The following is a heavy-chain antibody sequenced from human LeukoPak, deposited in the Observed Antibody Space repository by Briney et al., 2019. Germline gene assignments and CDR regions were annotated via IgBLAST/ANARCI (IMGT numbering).Heavy chain of an antibody. CDR2: IYHSGST. V-gene: IGHV4-38-2*01. J-gene: IGHJ6*03. Sequence: SETLSLTCVVSSYSISSGYYWGWIRQPPGKGLVSIGSIYHSGSTYYNPSLKSRVSISVDTSKNQFSLKLSSVTAADTAVYFCAGTVTTGYYYYYMDVWGKGTTVTVSS. CDR3: AGTVTTGYYYYYMDV. D-gene: IGHD4-17*01. CDR1: SYSISSGYY.